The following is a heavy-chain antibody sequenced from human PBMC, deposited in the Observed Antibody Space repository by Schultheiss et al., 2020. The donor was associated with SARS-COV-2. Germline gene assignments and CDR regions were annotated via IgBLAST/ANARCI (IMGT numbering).Heavy chain of an antibody. CDR1: GGSISSYY. Sequence: SETLSLTFTVSGGSISSYYWSWIRQPPGKGLEWIGYIYYSGSTNYNPSLKSRVTISVDTSKNQFSLKLSSVTAADTAVYYCAREPRYCSSTSCSKNAFDIWGQGTMVTVSS. D-gene: IGHD2-2*01. CDR3: AREPRYCSSTSCSKNAFDI. V-gene: IGHV4-59*01. CDR2: IYYSGST. J-gene: IGHJ3*02.